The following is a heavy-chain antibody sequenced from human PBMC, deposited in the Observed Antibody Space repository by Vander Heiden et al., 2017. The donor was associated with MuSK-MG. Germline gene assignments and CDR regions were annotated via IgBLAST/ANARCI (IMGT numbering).Heavy chain of an antibody. CDR2: IRGSGDYT. Sequence: EVQMVESGGGSVQPGGSLRLSWSASGLPLSSNAMSWVRQAPGKGLEWVAAIRGSGDYTYYTDSVRGRFTISRDNSKSTVYLQMNSLRAEDTAVYYCASSHYDDTGYLYFFDYWGQGALVTVSS. V-gene: IGHV3-23*04. CDR1: GLPLSSNA. CDR3: ASSHYDDTGYLYFFDY. D-gene: IGHD3-9*01. J-gene: IGHJ4*02.